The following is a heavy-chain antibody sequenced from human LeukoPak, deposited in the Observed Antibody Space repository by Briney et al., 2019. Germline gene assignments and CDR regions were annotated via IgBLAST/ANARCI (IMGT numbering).Heavy chain of an antibody. CDR3: ARDQVVVVPAAMNWFDP. D-gene: IGHD2-2*01. V-gene: IGHV1-2*02. J-gene: IGHJ5*02. CDR1: GYTFTGYY. CDR2: INPNSGGT. Sequence: GASVKVSCKASGYTFTGYYMHWVRQAPGQGLEWMGWINPNSGGTNCAQKFQGRVTMTRDTSISTAYMELSRLRSDDTAVYYCARDQVVVVPAAMNWFDPWGQGTLVTVSS.